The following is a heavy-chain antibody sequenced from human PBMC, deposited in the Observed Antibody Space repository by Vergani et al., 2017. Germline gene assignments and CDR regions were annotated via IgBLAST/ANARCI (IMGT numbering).Heavy chain of an antibody. J-gene: IGHJ4*02. CDR2: IYPADSAT. CDR1: EYSFGNYW. V-gene: IGHV5-51*01. CDR3: ARHTTYTDS. D-gene: IGHD1-1*01. Sequence: EVELVQSGPEMRKPGESLKISCKGSEYSFGNYWIGWVRQMPGQGLEWMGIIYPADSATRYSPSFQGQVTISADKSISTAFLQWDSLKASDTALYYCARHTTYTDSWGQGTLVTVSS.